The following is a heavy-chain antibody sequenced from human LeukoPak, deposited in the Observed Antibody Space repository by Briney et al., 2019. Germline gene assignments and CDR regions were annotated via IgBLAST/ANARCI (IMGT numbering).Heavy chain of an antibody. CDR2: ISGSGSTI. Sequence: GGSLRLSCAASGFTFSSYEMNWVRQAPGKGLEWVSYISGSGSTIYYADSVKGRFTISRDNAKNSLYLQMNSLRAEDTAVYYCARRGLWFGELLSLYGMDVWGQGTTVTVSS. V-gene: IGHV3-48*03. CDR1: GFTFSSYE. D-gene: IGHD3-10*01. CDR3: ARRGLWFGELLSLYGMDV. J-gene: IGHJ6*02.